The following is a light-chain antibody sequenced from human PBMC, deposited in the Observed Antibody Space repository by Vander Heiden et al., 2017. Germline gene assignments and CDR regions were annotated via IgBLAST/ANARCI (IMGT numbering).Light chain of an antibody. CDR3: QQYYTTPLLT. V-gene: IGKV4-1*01. CDR1: QSVLYTANNKNY. J-gene: IGKJ4*01. Sequence: DIVLTQSPDSLAVSLGERATINCKSSQSVLYTANNKNYLAWYQQKPRQPPKLLIDWASTREAGVPDRFSGSGFGTDFTLTISSLQAEDVAVYYCQQYYTTPLLTFGGGTKVEIK. CDR2: WAS.